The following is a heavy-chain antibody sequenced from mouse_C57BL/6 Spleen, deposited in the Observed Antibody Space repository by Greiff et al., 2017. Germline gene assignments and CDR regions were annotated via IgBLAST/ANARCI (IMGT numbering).Heavy chain of an antibody. Sequence: EVKLVESGAGLVKPGGSLKLSCAASGFTFSSYAMSWVRQTPEKRLEWVATISDGGGYTYYPDNVKGRFTISRDNANNNLYLQMSHLKSEDTAMYYCARDDYYGSSYGYWGQGTTLTVSS. CDR1: GFTFSSYA. V-gene: IGHV5-4*01. CDR3: ARDDYYGSSYGY. CDR2: ISDGGGYT. D-gene: IGHD1-1*01. J-gene: IGHJ2*01.